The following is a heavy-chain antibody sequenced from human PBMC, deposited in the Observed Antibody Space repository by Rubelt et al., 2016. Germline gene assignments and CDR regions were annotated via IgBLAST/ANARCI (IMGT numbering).Heavy chain of an antibody. CDR3: ARGGRYYGSGSYQRHNWFDP. D-gene: IGHD3-10*01. J-gene: IGHJ5*02. V-gene: IGHV4-34*01. Sequence: QVQLQQWGAGLLKPSETLSLTCAVYGGSFSIYYWSWIRQPPGKGLEWIGEINHSGSTNYNPSLKSRVTKSVDTSKTQFSLKLSSVTAADTAVYYCARGGRYYGSGSYQRHNWFDPWGQGTLVTVSS. CDR2: INHSGST. CDR1: GGSFSIYY.